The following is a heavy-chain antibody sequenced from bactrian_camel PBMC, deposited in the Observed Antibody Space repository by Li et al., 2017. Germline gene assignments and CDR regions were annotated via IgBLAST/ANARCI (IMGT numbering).Heavy chain of an antibody. CDR1: GNTYSRYC. Sequence: HVQLVESGGGSVQAGGSLRLSRAASGNTYSRYCMGWFRRLPGQEREGVAAIAGDGRTNYADSVKGRFTISRDGAKNIIVLQMDSLEPEDTATYYCAADLVTDEPSLVEREYYYWGQGTQVTVS. CDR2: IAGDGRT. J-gene: IGHJ4*01. CDR3: AADLVTDEPSLVEREYYY. D-gene: IGHD6*01. V-gene: IGHV3S53*01.